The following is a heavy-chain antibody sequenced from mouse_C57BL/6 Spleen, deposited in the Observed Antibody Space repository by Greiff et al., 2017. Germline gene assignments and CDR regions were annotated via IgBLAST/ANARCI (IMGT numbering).Heavy chain of an antibody. J-gene: IGHJ4*01. CDR2: INPSSGYT. V-gene: IGHV1-4*01. Sequence: VQLQESGAELARPGASVKMSCKASGYTFTSYTMHWVKQRPGQGLEWIGYINPSSGYTKYNQKFKDKATLTADKSSSTAYMQLSSLTSEDSAVYYCARLDYGSSYDYYAMDYWGQGTSVTVSS. CDR3: ARLDYGSSYDYYAMDY. D-gene: IGHD1-1*01. CDR1: GYTFTSYT.